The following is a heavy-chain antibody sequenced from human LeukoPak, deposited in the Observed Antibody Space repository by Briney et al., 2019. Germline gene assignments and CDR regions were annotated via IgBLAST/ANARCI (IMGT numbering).Heavy chain of an antibody. D-gene: IGHD3-3*01. Sequence: AASVKVSCKVSGYTLTELSMHWVRQAPGKGLEGMGGFDPEDGETIYAQKFQGRVTMTEDTSTDTAYMGLSSLRSEDTAVYYCATVLEGVVGYFDYWGQGTLVTVSS. V-gene: IGHV1-24*01. CDR3: ATVLEGVVGYFDY. J-gene: IGHJ4*02. CDR1: GYTLTELS. CDR2: FDPEDGET.